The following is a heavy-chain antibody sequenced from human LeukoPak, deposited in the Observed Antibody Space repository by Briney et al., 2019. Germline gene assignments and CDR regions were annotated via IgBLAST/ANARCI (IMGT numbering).Heavy chain of an antibody. CDR3: AKGAYGGRDFDY. CDR2: VSGSGGST. J-gene: IGHJ4*02. D-gene: IGHD4-23*01. Sequence: PGGSLRLSCAASGFTFSGYAMSWVRQAPGKGLEWVSAVSGSGGSTYYADSVKGRFTISRDNSKNTLYLQMNSLRAEDTAVYYCAKGAYGGRDFDYWGQGTPVTVSS. V-gene: IGHV3-23*01. CDR1: GFTFSGYA.